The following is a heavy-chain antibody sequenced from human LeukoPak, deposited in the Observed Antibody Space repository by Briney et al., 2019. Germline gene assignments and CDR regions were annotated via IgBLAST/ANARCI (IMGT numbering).Heavy chain of an antibody. CDR3: ARTHPPTRRYCSGDRCNSRPGVDI. J-gene: IGHJ3*02. CDR2: IYYSGST. CDR1: GGSISLYY. Sequence: SETLSLTCTVSGGSISLYYWTWIRQPPGKGLEWIGSIYYSGSTYYKSSLKSRVTIPVDTSKNRFSLKLTSVIATDTAVYYCARTHPPTRRYCSGDRCNSRPGVDIWGQGTMVTVSS. D-gene: IGHD2-15*01. V-gene: IGHV4-59*05.